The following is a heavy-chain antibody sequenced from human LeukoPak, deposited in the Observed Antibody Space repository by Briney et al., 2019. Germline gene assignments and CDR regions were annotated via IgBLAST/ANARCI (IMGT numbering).Heavy chain of an antibody. V-gene: IGHV4-39*01. CDR2: IYYSGST. D-gene: IGHD5-24*01. J-gene: IGHJ4*02. CDR3: ARHGDGYNSGVVSY. CDR1: GGSISSSSYY. Sequence: SETLSLTCTVSGGSISSSSYYWGWIRQPPGKGLEWIGSIYYSGSTYYNPSLKSRVTISVGTSKNQFSLKLSSVTAADTAVYYCARHGDGYNSGVVSYRGQGTLVTVSS.